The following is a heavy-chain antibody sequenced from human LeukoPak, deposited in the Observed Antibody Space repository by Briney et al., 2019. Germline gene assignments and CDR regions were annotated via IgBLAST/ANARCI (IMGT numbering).Heavy chain of an antibody. CDR3: VRDDGNRTGSTYYDAFDI. D-gene: IGHD2/OR15-2a*01. CDR1: GFTFNKYW. V-gene: IGHV3-7*03. Sequence: PGGSLRLSCVASGFTFNKYWMIWVRQAPGKGLEWVANVNRDGNKKHYVDSVEGRFAISRDNAKNSLYLQMNSLRNEDTAVYYCVRDDGNRTGSTYYDAFDIRGQGTLVTVSS. CDR2: VNRDGNKK. J-gene: IGHJ3*02.